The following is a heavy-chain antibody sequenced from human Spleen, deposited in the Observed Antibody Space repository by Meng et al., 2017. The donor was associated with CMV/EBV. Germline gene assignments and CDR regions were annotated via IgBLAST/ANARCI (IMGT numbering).Heavy chain of an antibody. Sequence: ASVKVSCKASGYTFTTYYMHWVRQAPGQGLEWMGIINPSGDNTAYAQRFQGRVTMTRDTSTNTVYMELSSLRSKDTAVYYCARPVRPLSTTGGMDVWGPGTTVTVSS. CDR3: ARPVRPLSTTGGMDV. J-gene: IGHJ6*02. CDR2: INPSGDNT. CDR1: GYTFTTYY. D-gene: IGHD1-14*01. V-gene: IGHV1-46*01.